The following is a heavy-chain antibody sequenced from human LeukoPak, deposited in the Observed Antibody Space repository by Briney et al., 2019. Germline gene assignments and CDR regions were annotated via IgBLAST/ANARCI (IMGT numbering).Heavy chain of an antibody. Sequence: GGSLRLSCAASGFTFTNYAMSWVRQAPGKGLEWVSSIIGSGTSMYFADSVKGRFTVSRDNSKNTVYLQMISLRAEDTAIYYCAKGIYDYGDYYFDYWGRGNLVTVSS. V-gene: IGHV3-23*01. J-gene: IGHJ4*02. D-gene: IGHD4-17*01. CDR1: GFTFTNYA. CDR3: AKGIYDYGDYYFDY. CDR2: IIGSGTSM.